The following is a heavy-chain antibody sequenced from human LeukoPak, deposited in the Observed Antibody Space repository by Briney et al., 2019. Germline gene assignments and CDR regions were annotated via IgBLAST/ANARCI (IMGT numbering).Heavy chain of an antibody. D-gene: IGHD2-2*01. CDR3: ARARCSSTSCYRGYYGMDV. CDR1: GFTFSSYE. Sequence: GGSLRLSCAASGFTFSSYEMNWVGQAPGQGLDWVSYISSSGSTIYYADSVKGRFTISRDNAKNSLYLQMNSLRAEDTAVYYCARARCSSTSCYRGYYGMDVWGQGTTVTVSS. CDR2: ISSSGSTI. J-gene: IGHJ6*02. V-gene: IGHV3-48*03.